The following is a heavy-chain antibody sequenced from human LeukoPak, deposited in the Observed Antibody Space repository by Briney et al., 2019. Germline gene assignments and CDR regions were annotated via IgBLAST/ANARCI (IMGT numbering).Heavy chain of an antibody. CDR1: GGSFSTFY. CDR3: ATAAIRAEFHFDH. V-gene: IGHV4-34*01. CDR2: INHNGNT. D-gene: IGHD3-10*01. Sequence: EPSETLSLTCGVSGGSFSTFYWNWIRQHPGKGLEWIGEINHNGNTNYNPSLKGRVTLSVDKSKNQFSLKLRSVTAADTALYYCATAAIRAEFHFDHWGEGLLVTVSS. J-gene: IGHJ4*02.